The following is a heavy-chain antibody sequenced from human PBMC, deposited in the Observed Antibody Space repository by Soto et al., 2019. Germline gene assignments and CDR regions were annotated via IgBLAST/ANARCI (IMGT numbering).Heavy chain of an antibody. Sequence: LGGSLRLSCAASGFNLDDYTMHWVRQAPGKGPEWVSLISWDGGHTYYTDSVKGRFTVSRDNRKNSLYLQMNSLRADDTALYYCAKDRAAVTGAYYYYGLDVWGQGTTVTVSS. CDR2: ISWDGGHT. D-gene: IGHD3-9*01. V-gene: IGHV3-43*01. J-gene: IGHJ6*02. CDR1: GFNLDDYT. CDR3: AKDRAAVTGAYYYYGLDV.